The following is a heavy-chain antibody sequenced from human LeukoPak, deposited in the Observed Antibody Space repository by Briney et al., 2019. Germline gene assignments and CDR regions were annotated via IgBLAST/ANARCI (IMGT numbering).Heavy chain of an antibody. Sequence: SVKVSCKASGGTFSSYAISWVRQAPGQGLEWMGRIIPIFGTVNYAQKFQGRVTITTDESTSTAYMELSSLRSEDTAVYYCASAPVNYYDSSGYYSYFDYWGQGTLATVSS. CDR1: GGTFSSYA. V-gene: IGHV1-69*05. CDR3: ASAPVNYYDSSGYYSYFDY. J-gene: IGHJ4*02. D-gene: IGHD3-22*01. CDR2: IIPIFGTV.